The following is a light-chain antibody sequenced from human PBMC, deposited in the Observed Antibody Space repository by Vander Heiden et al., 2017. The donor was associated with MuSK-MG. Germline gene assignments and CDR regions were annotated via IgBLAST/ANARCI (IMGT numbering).Light chain of an antibody. J-gene: IGKJ1*01. CDR3: MQALQTPWT. CDR2: LGS. CDR1: QSLLHSNGYNY. Sequence: VMTQSPLSLPVTPGEPASISCRSSQSLLHSNGYNYLDWYLQKPGQSPQLLIYLGSNRASGVPNRFSGSGSGTDFTLKISRVEAEDVGVYYCMQALQTPWTFGQGTKVEIK. V-gene: IGKV2-28*01.